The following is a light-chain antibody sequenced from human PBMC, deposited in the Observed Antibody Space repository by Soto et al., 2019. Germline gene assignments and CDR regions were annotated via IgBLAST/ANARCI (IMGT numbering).Light chain of an antibody. Sequence: EILLTQTPGTLSLSPGQRFTLSCRASQSISSYLAWYQQRPGQPSRLLIYDASNRATGIPARFSGSGSGTEFTLTISSLQSEDCAIYYCQQYHTWPITFGGGTKVDIK. J-gene: IGKJ4*01. CDR2: DAS. CDR1: QSISSY. V-gene: IGKV3D-15*01. CDR3: QQYHTWPIT.